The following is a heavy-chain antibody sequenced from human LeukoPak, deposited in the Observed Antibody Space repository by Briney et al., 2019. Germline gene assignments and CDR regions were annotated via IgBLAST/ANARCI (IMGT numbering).Heavy chain of an antibody. J-gene: IGHJ3*02. V-gene: IGHV4-30-2*01. Sequence: SQTLSLTCTVSGGSISSGGYYWSWIRQPPGKGLEWIGYIYHSGSTYYNPSLKSRVTISVDRSKNQFSLKLSSVTAADTAVYYCARGVYSYGNAFDIWGQGTMVTASS. CDR1: GGSISSGGYY. D-gene: IGHD5-18*01. CDR2: IYHSGST. CDR3: ARGVYSYGNAFDI.